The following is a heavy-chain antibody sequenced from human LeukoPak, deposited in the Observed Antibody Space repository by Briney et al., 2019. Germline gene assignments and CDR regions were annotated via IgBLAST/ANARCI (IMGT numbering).Heavy chain of an antibody. CDR1: GFTFSSYW. CDR3: ARVNYYYYYGMDV. V-gene: IGHV3-7*01. Sequence: GGSLRLSCAASGFTFSSYWMGWVRQAPGKGLEWVANIKQDGSEKYYVDSVKGRFTISRDNAKNSLYLQMNSLRAEDTAVYYCARVNYYYYYGMDVWGQGTTVTVSS. J-gene: IGHJ6*02. CDR2: IKQDGSEK.